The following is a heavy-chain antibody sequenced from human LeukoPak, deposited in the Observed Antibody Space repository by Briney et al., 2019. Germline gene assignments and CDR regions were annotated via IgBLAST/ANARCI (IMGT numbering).Heavy chain of an antibody. J-gene: IGHJ5*02. Sequence: PSETLSLTCTVSGGSISSYYWSWIRQPPGKGLEWIGYIYYSGSTNYNPSLKSRVTISVDTSKNQFPLKLSSVTAADTAVYYCARLRDWFDPWGQGTLVTVSS. CDR2: IYYSGST. CDR1: GGSISSYY. V-gene: IGHV4-59*01. CDR3: ARLRDWFDP.